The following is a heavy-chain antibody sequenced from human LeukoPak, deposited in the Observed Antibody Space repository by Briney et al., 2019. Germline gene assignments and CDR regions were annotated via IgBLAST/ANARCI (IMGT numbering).Heavy chain of an antibody. CDR3: ARGRRFGVTRYGLDV. J-gene: IGHJ6*02. D-gene: IGHD3-3*01. V-gene: IGHV4-34*01. Sequence: PSETLSLTCTVSGGSFRGDYWSWIRQPPGKGLQFIGEIDHSGRTDYNPSLRSRGTISVDKSKNQFSLRLGSVTAADTAVYYCARGRRFGVTRYGLDVWGQGTTVTVSS. CDR1: GGSFRGDY. CDR2: IDHSGRT.